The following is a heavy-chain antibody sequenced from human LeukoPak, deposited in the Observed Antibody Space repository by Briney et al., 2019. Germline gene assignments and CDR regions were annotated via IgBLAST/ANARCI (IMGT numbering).Heavy chain of an antibody. D-gene: IGHD6-6*01. CDR3: AKDLAARPAYYYYMDV. CDR2: MFYDGSDK. V-gene: IGHV3-33*06. J-gene: IGHJ6*03. Sequence: GRSLRLSCVASGFNFGVYGMHWVRQAPGKGLEWVAVMFYDGSDKYYADSVKGRFTISRDNSKNTLYLQMNSLRAEDTAVYYCAKDLAARPAYYYYMDVWGKGTTVTVSS. CDR1: GFNFGVYG.